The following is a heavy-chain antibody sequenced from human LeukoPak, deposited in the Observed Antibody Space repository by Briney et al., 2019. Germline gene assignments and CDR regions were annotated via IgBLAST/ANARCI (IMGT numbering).Heavy chain of an antibody. D-gene: IGHD6-13*01. Sequence: GGPLRLSCAASGFTFGSYGMHWVRQAPGKGLEGGAVIWYDGSNKFNSDYVKGRFTISRDNSKNTLYLQMNSLRAEDTAVYYCARDRAAADLDYWGQGTLVTVSS. CDR1: GFTFGSYG. J-gene: IGHJ4*02. CDR2: IWYDGSNK. V-gene: IGHV3-33*01. CDR3: ARDRAAADLDY.